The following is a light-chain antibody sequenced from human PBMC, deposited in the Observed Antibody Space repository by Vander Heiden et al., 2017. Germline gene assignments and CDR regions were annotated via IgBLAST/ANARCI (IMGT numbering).Light chain of an antibody. V-gene: IGLV3-21*02. Sequence: SYVLTQPPSVSVAPGPTARIPCGGDNIGSKTVHWYQQRPGRAPVLVVYDDTDRPSGIPERFSGSNSGNTATLTISRVEAGDEADYSCQVWDSTSDPSVVFGGGTKLTGL. CDR3: QVWDSTSDPSVV. CDR2: DDT. J-gene: IGLJ2*01. CDR1: NIGSKT.